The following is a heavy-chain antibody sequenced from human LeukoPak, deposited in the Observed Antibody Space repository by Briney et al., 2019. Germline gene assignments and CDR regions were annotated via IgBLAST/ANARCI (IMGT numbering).Heavy chain of an antibody. CDR3: ARGCLRNYYDSSGYCFDY. D-gene: IGHD3-22*01. V-gene: IGHV3-21*01. Sequence: GGSLRLSCAASGFTFSSYSMNWVRQAPGKGLEWVSSISSSSSYIYYADSVKGRFTISRDNAKNSLYLQMNSLRAEDTAVYYCARGCLRNYYDSSGYCFDYWGQGTLVTVSS. CDR1: GFTFSSYS. CDR2: ISSSSSYI. J-gene: IGHJ4*02.